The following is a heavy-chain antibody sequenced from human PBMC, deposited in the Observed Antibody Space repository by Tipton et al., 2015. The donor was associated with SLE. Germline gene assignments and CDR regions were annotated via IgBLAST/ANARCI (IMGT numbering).Heavy chain of an antibody. Sequence: SLRLSCVVSGFTFRSSSMAWVRRAPGRGLEWVSIIYYGARRYSRDSVKGRFTISRDNSKNMLYLQMNSLRTEDTAVYYCARAPSGRVVGTPTGHGYWGQGTLVTVSS. D-gene: IGHD1-26*01. CDR1: GFTFRSSS. V-gene: IGHV3-53*05. CDR3: ARAPSGRVVGTPTGHGY. J-gene: IGHJ4*02. CDR2: IYYGARR.